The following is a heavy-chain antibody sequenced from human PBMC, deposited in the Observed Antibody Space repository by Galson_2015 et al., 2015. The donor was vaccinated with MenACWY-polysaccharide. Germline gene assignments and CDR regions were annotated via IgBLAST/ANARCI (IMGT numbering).Heavy chain of an antibody. V-gene: IGHV3-48*03. J-gene: IGHJ3*02. CDR3: ARDPGDGHDAFDI. D-gene: IGHD3-10*01. CDR2: ISSSGSTI. CDR1: GFTFSSYD. Sequence: SLRLSCAASGFTFSSYDMNWVRQAPGKGLEWVSYISSSGSTIYYADSVKGRFTISRDNAKNSLYLQMNSLRAEDTAVYYCARDPGDGHDAFDIWGQGTMVTVSS.